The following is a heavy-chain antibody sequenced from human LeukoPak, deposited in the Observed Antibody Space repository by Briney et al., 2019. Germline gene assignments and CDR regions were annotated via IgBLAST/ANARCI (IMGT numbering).Heavy chain of an antibody. Sequence: GGSLRLSCAASGVTFSNYWMTWVRQAPGKGLEWVSSISSSSSYIYYADSVKGRFTISRDNAKNSLYLQMNSLRAEDTAVYYCARDPPGGSLDAFDIWGQGTMVTVSS. V-gene: IGHV3-21*01. J-gene: IGHJ3*02. CDR2: ISSSSSYI. CDR3: ARDPPGGSLDAFDI. D-gene: IGHD3-10*01. CDR1: GVTFSNYW.